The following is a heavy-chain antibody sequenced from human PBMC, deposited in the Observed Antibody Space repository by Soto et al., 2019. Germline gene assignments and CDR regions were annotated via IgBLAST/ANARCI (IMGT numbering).Heavy chain of an antibody. J-gene: IGHJ4*02. Sequence: GGSLRLSCAASGFTFSSYGMHWVRQAPGKGLEWVAVISYDGSNKYYADSVKGRFTISRDNSKNTLYLQMNSLRAEDTAVYYCAKGGYYDILTGSFDYWGQGTLVTVSS. CDR3: AKGGYYDILTGSFDY. CDR1: GFTFSSYG. CDR2: ISYDGSNK. D-gene: IGHD3-9*01. V-gene: IGHV3-30*18.